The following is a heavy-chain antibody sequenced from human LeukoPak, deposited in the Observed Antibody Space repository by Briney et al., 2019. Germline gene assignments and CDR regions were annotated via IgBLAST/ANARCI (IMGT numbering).Heavy chain of an antibody. CDR2: INPNSGGT. Sequence: ASVKVSCKASRYTFTGHYIHWVRHAPGQRLECMGWINPNSGGTNYAQKFQGRVTMTRDTSISTAYMELSRLRCDDTAVYYCARVVSDDSRNSDYWGQGTLVTVSS. CDR1: RYTFTGHY. CDR3: ARVVSDDSRNSDY. D-gene: IGHD3-22*01. J-gene: IGHJ4*02. V-gene: IGHV1-2*02.